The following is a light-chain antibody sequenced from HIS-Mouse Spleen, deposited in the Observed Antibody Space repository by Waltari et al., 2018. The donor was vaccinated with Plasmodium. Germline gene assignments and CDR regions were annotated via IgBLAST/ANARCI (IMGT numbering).Light chain of an antibody. V-gene: IGKV3-20*01. CDR2: GAS. Sequence: EIVLTQSPGTLSLSPGERATLSCRASQRVSSSYLAWYQQKPGQAPRLLIDGASSSATGIPDRFSGSGSGTDFTLTISRLEPEDFAVYYCQQYGSSPYTFGQGTKLEIK. CDR1: QRVSSSY. J-gene: IGKJ2*01. CDR3: QQYGSSPYT.